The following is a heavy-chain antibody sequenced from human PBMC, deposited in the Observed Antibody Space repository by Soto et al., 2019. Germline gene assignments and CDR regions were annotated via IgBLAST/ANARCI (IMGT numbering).Heavy chain of an antibody. V-gene: IGHV4-30-2*01. CDR3: ARGPYGSGHYQYYYGMDV. CDR1: GGSISSGGFS. D-gene: IGHD3-10*01. Sequence: QLQLQESGSGLVKPSQTLSLTCAVSGGSISSGGFSWTWIRQPPGKVLECIGYIYHSGNTYYNPSLQSRVTISVDRSKNQFSLKLSSVTAADTAVYYCARGPYGSGHYQYYYGMDVWGQGTTVTVSS. J-gene: IGHJ6*02. CDR2: IYHSGNT.